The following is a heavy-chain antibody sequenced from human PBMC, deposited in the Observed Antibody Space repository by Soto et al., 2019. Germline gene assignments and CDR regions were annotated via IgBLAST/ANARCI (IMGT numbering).Heavy chain of an antibody. CDR3: ARKGKQWLLPYYSSGMEV. D-gene: IGHD6-19*01. CDR1: GFTFSSYG. J-gene: IGHJ6*02. CDR2: IWYDGSNK. Sequence: QVQLVESGGGVVQPGRSLRLSCAASGFTFSSYGMHWVRQAPGKGLEWVAVIWYDGSNKYYADSVKGRFTISRDNSKNTRYLKRNSLRAENTAVNYCARKGKQWLLPYYSSGMEVWGQGTRSPSP. V-gene: IGHV3-33*01.